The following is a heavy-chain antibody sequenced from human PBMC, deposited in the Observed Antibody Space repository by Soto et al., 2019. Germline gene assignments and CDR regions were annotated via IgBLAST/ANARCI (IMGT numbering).Heavy chain of an antibody. J-gene: IGHJ5*02. CDR3: AKESRVGTSHS. D-gene: IGHD1-26*01. CDR2: ISGSGGST. V-gene: IGHV3-23*01. Sequence: EVQLLESGGGLVQPGGSLRLSCAASGFTFSSYAMSWVRQAPGKGLEWVSAISGSGGSTYYADSVKGQFTISRDNSKNMLYLQMYSVRAEDTEVYYCAKESRVGTSHSWGQGTLVSVSS. CDR1: GFTFSSYA.